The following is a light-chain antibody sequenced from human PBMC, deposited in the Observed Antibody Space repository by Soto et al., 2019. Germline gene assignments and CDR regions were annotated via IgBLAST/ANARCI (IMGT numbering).Light chain of an antibody. Sequence: VLTQSPGTLSLSPGERATLSCRASQTVRNNYLAWYQQKPGQAPRLLIYDASSRATGIPDRFSGGGSGTDFTLTISRLEPEDFAAYYCQQFSSYPPTFGGGTKVDXK. CDR3: QQFSSYPPT. CDR1: QTVRNNY. J-gene: IGKJ4*01. CDR2: DAS. V-gene: IGKV3-20*01.